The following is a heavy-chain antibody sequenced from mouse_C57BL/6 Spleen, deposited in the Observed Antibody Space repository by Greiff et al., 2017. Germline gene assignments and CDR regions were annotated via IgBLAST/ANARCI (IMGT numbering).Heavy chain of an antibody. Sequence: QVQLQQSGPELVKPGASVKISCKASGYSFTSYYIHWVKQRPGQGLEWIGWIYPGSGNTKYNEKFKGKATLTADTSSSTAYMQRSSLTSEDSSVYYCARHYSNYYYAMDYWGQGTSVTVSS. V-gene: IGHV1-66*01. J-gene: IGHJ4*01. CDR3: ARHYSNYYYAMDY. D-gene: IGHD2-5*01. CDR2: IYPGSGNT. CDR1: GYSFTSYY.